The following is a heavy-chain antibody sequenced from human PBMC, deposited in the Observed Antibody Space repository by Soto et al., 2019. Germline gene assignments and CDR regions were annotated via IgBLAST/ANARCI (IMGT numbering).Heavy chain of an antibody. V-gene: IGHV1-46*01. CDR2: INPSGGST. Sequence: ASVKVYCKASGYTFTSYYMHWVRQAPGQGLEWMGIINPSGGSTSYAQKFQGRVTMTRDTSKNQFSLKVGSVTAADTAVYYCASSSLYGMDVWGQGTTVTVSS. J-gene: IGHJ6*02. CDR1: GYTFTSYY. CDR3: ASSSLYGMDV.